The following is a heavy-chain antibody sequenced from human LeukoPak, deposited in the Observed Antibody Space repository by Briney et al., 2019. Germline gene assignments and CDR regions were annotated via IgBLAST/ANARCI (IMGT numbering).Heavy chain of an antibody. J-gene: IGHJ4*02. Sequence: PSETLSLTCTVSGGSISRYYWSWIRQPPGKGLEWIGYIYYSGSTKYNPSVKSRVTISVDTSKNQFSLRLSSVTAADTAVYYCARESVVRGITYFDYWGQGTLVTVPS. CDR1: GGSISRYY. CDR3: ARESVVRGITYFDY. CDR2: IYYSGST. D-gene: IGHD3-10*01. V-gene: IGHV4-59*01.